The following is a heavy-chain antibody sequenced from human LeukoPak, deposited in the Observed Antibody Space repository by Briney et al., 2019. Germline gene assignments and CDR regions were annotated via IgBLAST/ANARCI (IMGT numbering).Heavy chain of an antibody. D-gene: IGHD6-13*01. Sequence: GGSLRLSCAASGFTFSSYWMHWVRQAPGKGLEYVSGINDNGGRTHYGDSVKGRFSISRDNSKNTLHLQMNSLRAEDTAFYYCAKDPHSSSWYYFDSWGQGTLVTVSS. CDR1: GFTFSSYW. CDR2: INDNGGRT. V-gene: IGHV3-64*04. CDR3: AKDPHSSSWYYFDS. J-gene: IGHJ4*02.